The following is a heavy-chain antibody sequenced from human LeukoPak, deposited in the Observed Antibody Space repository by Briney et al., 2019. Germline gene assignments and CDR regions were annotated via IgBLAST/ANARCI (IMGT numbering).Heavy chain of an antibody. V-gene: IGHV4-59*01. J-gene: IGHJ6*03. D-gene: IGHD4-17*01. CDR2: IYYSGST. Sequence: SETLSLTCTVSGGSISSYYWSWIRQPPGKGLEWIGYIYYSGSTNYNPSLKSRVTISEDTSKNQFSLKLSSVTAADTAVYYCARDLYGYMDVWGKGTTVTVSS. CDR1: GGSISSYY. CDR3: ARDLYGYMDV.